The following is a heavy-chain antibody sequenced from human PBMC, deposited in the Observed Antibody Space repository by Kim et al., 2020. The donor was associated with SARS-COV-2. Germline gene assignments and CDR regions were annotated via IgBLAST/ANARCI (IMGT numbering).Heavy chain of an antibody. J-gene: IGHJ3*02. D-gene: IGHD3-3*01. CDR2: IYYSGST. CDR3: ARLYYDFWSGSPHAFDI. V-gene: IGHV4-61*01. CDR1: GGSVSSGSYY. Sequence: SETMSLTCTVSGGSVSSGSYYWSWIRQPPGKGLEWIGYIYYSGSTNYNPSLKSRVTISVDTSKNQFSLKLSSATAADTAVYYCARLYYDFWSGSPHAFDIWGQGTMVTVSS.